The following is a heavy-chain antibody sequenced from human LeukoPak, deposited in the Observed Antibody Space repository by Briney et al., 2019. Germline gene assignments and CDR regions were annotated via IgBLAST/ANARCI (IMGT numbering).Heavy chain of an antibody. CDR2: IKSDGSST. CDR1: GFTFSSYC. V-gene: IGHV3-74*01. Sequence: GGSLRLSCAASGFTFSSYCMHWVRQAPGKGLVWVSRIKSDGSSTSYADSVKGRFTISRDNAKNTLYLQMNSLRAEDTAVYYCARIFSPTRGYYYYMDVWGKGTTVTVSS. D-gene: IGHD3-10*01. J-gene: IGHJ6*03. CDR3: ARIFSPTRGYYYYMDV.